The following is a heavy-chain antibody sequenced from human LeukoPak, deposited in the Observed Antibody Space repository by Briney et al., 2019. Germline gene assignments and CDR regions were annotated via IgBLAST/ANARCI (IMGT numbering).Heavy chain of an antibody. CDR3: ARDENSYGYNTVYYYGMDV. V-gene: IGHV3-30*03. J-gene: IGHJ6*02. CDR1: GFTFSSYG. D-gene: IGHD5-18*01. Sequence: GGSLRLSCAASGFTFSSYGMHWVRQAPGKGLEWVAVISYDGSNKYYADSVKGRFTISRDNSKNTLYLQMNSLRAEDTAVYYCARDENSYGYNTVYYYGMDVWGQGTTVTVSS. CDR2: ISYDGSNK.